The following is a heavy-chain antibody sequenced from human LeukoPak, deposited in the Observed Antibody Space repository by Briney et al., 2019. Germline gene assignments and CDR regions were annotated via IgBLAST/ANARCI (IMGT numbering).Heavy chain of an antibody. CDR2: ISYDGSNK. CDR3: AKNCRSRLRLTGDGMDV. V-gene: IGHV3-30*18. J-gene: IGHJ6*02. D-gene: IGHD4-17*01. CDR1: GFTFSSYG. Sequence: GGSLRLSCTASGFTFSSYGMHWVRQAPGKGLEWVAVISYDGSNKYYADSVKGRFTISRDNSKNTLYLQMNSLRAEDTAVYYCAKNCRSRLRLTGDGMDVWGQGTTVTVSS.